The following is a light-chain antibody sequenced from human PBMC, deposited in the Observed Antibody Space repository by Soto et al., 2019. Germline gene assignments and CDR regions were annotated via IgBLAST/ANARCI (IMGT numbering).Light chain of an antibody. J-gene: IGLJ1*01. V-gene: IGLV2-11*01. CDR3: CSYAGAYIYV. CDR1: GSDIGAYNY. CDR2: DVS. Sequence: QSVLTQPRSVSGSPGQSVTISCTGTGSDIGAYNYVSWYQQHPGKVPKLMLYDVSKRPSGVPDRFSGSKSGNTASLTISGLQADDEADYYCCSYAGAYIYVFATGTKVTVL.